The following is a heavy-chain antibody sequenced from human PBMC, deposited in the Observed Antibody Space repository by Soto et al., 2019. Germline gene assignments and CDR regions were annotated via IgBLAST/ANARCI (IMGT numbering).Heavy chain of an antibody. CDR1: GGSISSSSYY. CDR2: IYYSVRT. V-gene: IGHV4-39*01. D-gene: IGHD6-6*01. J-gene: IGHJ4*02. CDR3: AGLYSSSLFDY. Sequence: QLQLQESGPGLVKPSETLSLTCTVSGGSISSSSYYWGWIRQPPGKGLEWIGTIYYSVRTYYTPSVPRRVPISADASRHPSSLKLTSVTAADTAVYFCAGLYSSSLFDYWGQGTLVTVSS.